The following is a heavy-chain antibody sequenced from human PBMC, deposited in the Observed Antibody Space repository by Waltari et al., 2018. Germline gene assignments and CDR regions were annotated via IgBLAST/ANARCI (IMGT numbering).Heavy chain of an antibody. CDR1: GFTFSSYA. V-gene: IGHV3-23*04. J-gene: IGHJ6*02. D-gene: IGHD1-1*01. CDR3: ARDRYNWHQNRYYYFRYTVDV. Sequence: EVQLVESGGGLVQPGGSLRLSCAASGFTFSSYAMSWVRQAPGKGLEWVSAISGSGGSTYYADSVKGRFTISRDNSRNTLYLQMNSLRPDDTSVFYCARDRYNWHQNRYYYFRYTVDVWGQGTTVTVSS. CDR2: ISGSGGST.